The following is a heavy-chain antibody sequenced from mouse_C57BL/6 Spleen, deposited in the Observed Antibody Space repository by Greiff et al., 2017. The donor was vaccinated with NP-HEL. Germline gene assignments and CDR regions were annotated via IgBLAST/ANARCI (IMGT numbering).Heavy chain of an antibody. V-gene: IGHV1-80*01. CDR1: GYAFSSYW. CDR3: ARSDDGFLWYFDV. Sequence: VMLVESGAELVKPGASVKISCKASGYAFSSYWMNWVKQRPGKGLEWIGQIYPGDGDTNYNGKFKGKATLTADKSSSTAYMQLSSLTSEDSAVYFCARSDDGFLWYFDVWGTGTTVTVSS. D-gene: IGHD2-3*01. CDR2: IYPGDGDT. J-gene: IGHJ1*03.